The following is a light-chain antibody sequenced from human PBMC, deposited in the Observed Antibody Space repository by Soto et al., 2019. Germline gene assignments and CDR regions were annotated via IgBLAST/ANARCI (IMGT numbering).Light chain of an antibody. J-gene: IGLJ1*01. Sequence: SVLTQPASVSGSPGQSITVSCTGTSSEVGGYNYVSWYQQHPGKAPRLMIYDVTNRPSGVSDRFSGSKSGNTASLTISGLQAEDEADYYCSSYRRGSTYVFGTGTKVTVL. CDR1: SSEVGGYNY. CDR3: SSYRRGSTYV. V-gene: IGLV2-14*03. CDR2: DVT.